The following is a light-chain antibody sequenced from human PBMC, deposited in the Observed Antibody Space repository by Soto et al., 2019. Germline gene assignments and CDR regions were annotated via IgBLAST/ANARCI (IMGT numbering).Light chain of an antibody. CDR3: QQDSLYPWT. J-gene: IGKJ1*01. Sequence: DIQMTQSPSTLSASVGDRVTITCRASQSIGSSLAWYQQKPGKAPNLLIYKAFSLESGVPSRFSGSGSGAEFTLSISSLQPDDFATYYCQQDSLYPWTFGQGTKVESK. CDR1: QSIGSS. V-gene: IGKV1-5*03. CDR2: KAF.